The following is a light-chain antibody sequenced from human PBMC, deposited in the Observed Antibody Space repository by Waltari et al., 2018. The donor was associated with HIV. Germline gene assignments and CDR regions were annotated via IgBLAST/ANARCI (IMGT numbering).Light chain of an antibody. J-gene: IGLJ3*02. CDR1: TGHSNYA. CDR2: VNSDGSH. Sequence: QLVLTQSPSASASLGASVKLTCTLTTGHSNYAIAWHQQQPKKGPRYWMKVNSDGSHKKGDGLPDQFAGSSSGAERYLTISSLQSEDEADYYCQTWGTGTWVFGGGTKLTVL. CDR3: QTWGTGTWV. V-gene: IGLV4-69*01.